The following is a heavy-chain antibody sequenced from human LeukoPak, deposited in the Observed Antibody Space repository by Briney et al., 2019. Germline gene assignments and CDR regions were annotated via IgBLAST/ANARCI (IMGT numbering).Heavy chain of an antibody. D-gene: IGHD1-26*01. Sequence: PGGSLRLSCAASGFMLSSYSMNWVRQAPGKGLEWVSYISSSSSTIYYADSVKGRFTISRDNAKKSLYLQMNSLRDEDTAVYYCPRHGCVGIVCSDCWGQGTLVTVSA. J-gene: IGHJ4*02. CDR3: PRHGCVGIVCSDC. CDR1: GFMLSSYS. V-gene: IGHV3-48*02. CDR2: ISSSSSTI.